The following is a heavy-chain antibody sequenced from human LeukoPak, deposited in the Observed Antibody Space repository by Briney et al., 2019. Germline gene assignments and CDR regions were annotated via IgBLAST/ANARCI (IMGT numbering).Heavy chain of an antibody. CDR2: FDPEDGET. CDR3: ATDQTGANDAFDI. CDR1: GHTLTELS. J-gene: IGHJ3*02. Sequence: GASVKVSCKVSGHTLTELSMHWVRQAPGKGLEWMGSFDPEDGETRYAQKFQGRVTMTEDTSTDTAYMELSSLRSEDTAVYYCATDQTGANDAFDIWGQGTMVTVSS. V-gene: IGHV1-24*01. D-gene: IGHD1-26*01.